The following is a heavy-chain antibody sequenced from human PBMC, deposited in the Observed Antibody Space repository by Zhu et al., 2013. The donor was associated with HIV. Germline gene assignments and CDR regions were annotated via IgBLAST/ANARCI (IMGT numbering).Heavy chain of an antibody. CDR2: INPNSGGT. CDR3: ARDRNDIAVTGSWYFDL. Sequence: AEVKKPGASVKVSCKASGNTFTRYYIHWVRQAPGQGLEWMGWINPNSGGTKYAQKFQGRVTMTRDTSISTAYMELTRLTSDDTAVYYCARDRNDIAVTGSWYFDLWGRGTLVTVSS. D-gene: IGHD6-19*01. V-gene: IGHV1-2*02. CDR1: GNTFTRYY. J-gene: IGHJ2*01.